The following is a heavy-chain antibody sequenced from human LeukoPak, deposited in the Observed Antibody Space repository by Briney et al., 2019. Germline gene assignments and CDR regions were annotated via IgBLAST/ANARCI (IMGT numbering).Heavy chain of an antibody. CDR3: ARHPLDSSSWYGLNFDY. V-gene: IGHV4-39*01. J-gene: IGHJ4*02. CDR1: GASITSNNYF. CDR2: ISYSGSI. Sequence: SETLSLTCTVSGASITSNNYFWGWFRQPPGKGLEWIGSISYSGSIYYNLSLKSRVTMSVDTSQNQFSLKLSSVTAADTAVYYCARHPLDSSSWYGLNFDYWGQGTLVTVSS. D-gene: IGHD6-13*01.